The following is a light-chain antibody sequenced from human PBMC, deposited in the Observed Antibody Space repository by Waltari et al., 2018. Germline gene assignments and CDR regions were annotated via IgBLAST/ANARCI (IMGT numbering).Light chain of an antibody. J-gene: IGLJ2*01. CDR1: SSDVGGYDY. V-gene: IGLV2-8*01. CDR2: EVN. CDR3: SSYAGSNKFVL. Sequence: QSALTQPPSASGSPGQSVTISCTGTSSDVGGYDYVSWSQQHPGKAPKLIIFEVNKGPSGVLDRFSGSKSGNTASLTISGLQPEDEAYYSCSSYAGSNKFVLFGGGTKLTVL.